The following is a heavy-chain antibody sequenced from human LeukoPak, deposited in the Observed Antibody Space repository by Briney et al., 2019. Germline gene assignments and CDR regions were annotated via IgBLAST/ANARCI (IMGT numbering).Heavy chain of an antibody. CDR2: MYYSGST. D-gene: IGHD1-26*01. J-gene: IGHJ4*02. V-gene: IGHV4-30-4*01. CDR3: VRRMVGAIRPFDY. Sequence: SETLSLTCTVSGGSISSGDYYWSWIRQPPGKGLEWIGYMYYSGSTYYNPSLKSRVTISVDTSKNQFSLKLSSVTAADTAVYYCVRRMVGAIRPFDYWGQGTLVTVSS. CDR1: GGSISSGDYY.